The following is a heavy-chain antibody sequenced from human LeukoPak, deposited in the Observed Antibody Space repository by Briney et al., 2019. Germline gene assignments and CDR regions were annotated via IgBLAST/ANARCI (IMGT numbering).Heavy chain of an antibody. Sequence: GGSLRLSCAASGFTVSSNYMSWVRQAPGKGLEWVSVIYSGGSTYYADSVKGRFAISRDNSKNTLYLQMNSLRAEDTAVYYCAKAPYDTSNYWGQGTLVTVSS. CDR1: GFTVSSNY. CDR2: IYSGGST. V-gene: IGHV3-53*01. J-gene: IGHJ4*02. D-gene: IGHD3-22*01. CDR3: AKAPYDTSNY.